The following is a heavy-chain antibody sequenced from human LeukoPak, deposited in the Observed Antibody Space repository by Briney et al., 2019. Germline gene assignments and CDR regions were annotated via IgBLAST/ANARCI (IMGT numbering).Heavy chain of an antibody. CDR3: AKDKIWFRESPGYYYYGMDV. CDR1: GFTFSSYA. Sequence: PGGSLRLSCAASGFTFSSYAMSWVRQAPGKGLEWVSAISGSGGSTYYADSVKGRFTISRDNSKNTLYLQMNSLRAEDTAVYYCAKDKIWFRESPGYYYYGMDVWGQGTTVTVSS. V-gene: IGHV3-23*01. J-gene: IGHJ6*02. CDR2: ISGSGGST. D-gene: IGHD3-10*01.